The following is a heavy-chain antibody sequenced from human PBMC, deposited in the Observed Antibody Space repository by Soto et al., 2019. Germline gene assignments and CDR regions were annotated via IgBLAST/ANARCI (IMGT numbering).Heavy chain of an antibody. CDR1: GFTFSSYG. CDR3: ARGPVMGAALTTDY. D-gene: IGHD3-16*01. J-gene: IGHJ4*02. V-gene: IGHV3-33*08. CDR2: IWYDGSNK. Sequence: GGSLRLSCAASGFTFSSYGMHWVRQAPGKGLEWVAVIWYDGSNKYYADSVKGRFTISRDNSKNTLYLQMNSLRAEDTAVYYCARGPVMGAALTTDYWGQGTLVTVSS.